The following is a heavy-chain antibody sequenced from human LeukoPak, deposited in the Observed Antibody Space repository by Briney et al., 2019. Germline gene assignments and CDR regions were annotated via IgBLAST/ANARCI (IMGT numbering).Heavy chain of an antibody. CDR1: GGSISIDTFY. Sequence: SETLSLTCTVSGGSISIDTFYWSWIRQPPGKGLEWIGYVHYSGSTYYNPSLKSRVTVSVDTSKNQFSLKVSSVTAADTAVYYCARRVGHSYGVTGAGAFDIWGQGTMVTVSS. D-gene: IGHD5-18*01. J-gene: IGHJ3*02. CDR3: ARRVGHSYGVTGAGAFDI. V-gene: IGHV4-61*01. CDR2: VHYSGST.